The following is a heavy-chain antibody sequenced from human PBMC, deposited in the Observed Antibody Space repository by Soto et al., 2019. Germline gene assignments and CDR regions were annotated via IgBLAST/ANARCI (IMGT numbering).Heavy chain of an antibody. CDR3: VKERSGHSYADS. J-gene: IGHJ4*02. V-gene: IGHV3-21*04. D-gene: IGHD5-18*01. CDR1: VFTFSSYS. CDR2: ISSSSSYI. Sequence: PGGSLRVSCAACVFTFSSYSMNWVRQAPGKGLEWVSSISSSSSYIYYADSVKGRFTISRDNSKNTLYLQMNSLRAEDSAVYYCVKERSGHSYADSWGQGTLVTVSS.